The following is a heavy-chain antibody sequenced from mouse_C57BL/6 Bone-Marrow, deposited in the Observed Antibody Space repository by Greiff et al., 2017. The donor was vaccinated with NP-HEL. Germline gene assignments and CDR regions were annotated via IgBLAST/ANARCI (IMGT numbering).Heavy chain of an antibody. Sequence: EVKVIESGGGLVQPGGSMKLSCVASGFTFSNYWMNWVRQSPEKGPEWVAQIRLKSDNYATHYAESVKGRFTISRDDSKSSVYLQMNNLRAEDTGIYYCPAVDFDVWGTGTTVTVSS. CDR2: IRLKSDNYAT. CDR3: PAVDFDV. V-gene: IGHV6-3*01. J-gene: IGHJ1*03. CDR1: GFTFSNYW.